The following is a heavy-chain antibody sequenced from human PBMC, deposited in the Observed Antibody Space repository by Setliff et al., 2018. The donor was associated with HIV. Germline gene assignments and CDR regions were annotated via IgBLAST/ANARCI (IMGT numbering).Heavy chain of an antibody. CDR1: GGSISSTNHY. CDR3: ARATSPRPMVRGGWFDP. J-gene: IGHJ5*02. Sequence: PSETLSLTCTVSGGSISSTNHYWGWIRQPPGKGLEWIGNIYYFGITNYNPSLESRVTISVDTSKNQFSLKLTSVTAPDTATYYCARATSPRPMVRGGWFDPWGQGTLVTVSS. V-gene: IGHV4-39*01. D-gene: IGHD3-16*01. CDR2: IYYFGIT.